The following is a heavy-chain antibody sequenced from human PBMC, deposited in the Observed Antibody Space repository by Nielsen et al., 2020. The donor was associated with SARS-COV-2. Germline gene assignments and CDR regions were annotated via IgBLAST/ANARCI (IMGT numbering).Heavy chain of an antibody. CDR2: ISSSSSYT. CDR3: ARVVEGSYQHYYYYYYYMDV. Sequence: RQAPGKGLEWVSYISSSSSYTNYADSVKGRFTISRDNAKNSLYLQMNSLRAEDTAVYYCARVVEGSYQHYYYYYYYMDVWGKGTTVTVSS. J-gene: IGHJ6*03. V-gene: IGHV3-11*06. D-gene: IGHD1-26*01.